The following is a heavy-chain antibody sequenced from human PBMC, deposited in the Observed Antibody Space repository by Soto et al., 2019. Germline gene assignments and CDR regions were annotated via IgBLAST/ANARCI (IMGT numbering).Heavy chain of an antibody. J-gene: IGHJ4*02. CDR3: AKDMSPKYYYDSSGPGFDY. V-gene: IGHV3-43*02. Sequence: PGGSLRLSCAASGFTFDDYAMHWVRQAPGKGLEWVSGISWDGGSTYYADSVKGRFTISRDNSKNSLYLQMNSLRTEDTALYYCAKDMSPKYYYDSSGPGFDYWGQGTLVTVSS. CDR2: ISWDGGST. D-gene: IGHD3-22*01. CDR1: GFTFDDYA.